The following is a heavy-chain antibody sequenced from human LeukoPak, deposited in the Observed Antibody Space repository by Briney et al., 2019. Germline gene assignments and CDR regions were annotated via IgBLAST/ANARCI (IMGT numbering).Heavy chain of an antibody. J-gene: IGHJ6*02. Sequence: GRSLRLSCAASGFTFTNHGFYWARQAPGKGLEWVALISYDGSNKNYADSVEGRFTISRDNSKNTLYLQMHSLRAEDTAVYYCARASHYDILTGYLSPGMDVWGQGTTVTVSS. V-gene: IGHV3-33*05. CDR1: GFTFTNHG. CDR3: ARASHYDILTGYLSPGMDV. CDR2: ISYDGSNK. D-gene: IGHD3-9*01.